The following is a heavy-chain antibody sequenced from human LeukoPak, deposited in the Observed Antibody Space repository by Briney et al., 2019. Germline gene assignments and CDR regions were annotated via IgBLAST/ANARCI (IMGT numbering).Heavy chain of an antibody. CDR3: AKDLDSSGMFDY. CDR1: GFTFSSYA. J-gene: IGHJ4*02. Sequence: PGGSLRLPCAASGFTFSSYAMSWVRQAPGKGLEWVSAISGSGGSTYYADSVKGRFTISRDNSKNTLYLQMNSLRAEDTAVYYCAKDLDSSGMFDYWGQGTLVTVSS. D-gene: IGHD3-22*01. CDR2: ISGSGGST. V-gene: IGHV3-23*01.